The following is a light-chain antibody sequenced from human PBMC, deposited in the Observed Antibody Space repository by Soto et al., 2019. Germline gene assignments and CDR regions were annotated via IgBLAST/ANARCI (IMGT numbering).Light chain of an antibody. J-gene: IGKJ5*01. Sequence: ETVMTQSPVTLSVSPGEGATLSCRASQTINNNLAWYQQKPGQAPRLLIYGASSRATGIPDRFSGSGSGTDFTLTISRLEPEDFAVYYCQQYGSSPRITFGQGTRLEIK. CDR3: QQYGSSPRIT. V-gene: IGKV3-20*01. CDR1: QTINNN. CDR2: GAS.